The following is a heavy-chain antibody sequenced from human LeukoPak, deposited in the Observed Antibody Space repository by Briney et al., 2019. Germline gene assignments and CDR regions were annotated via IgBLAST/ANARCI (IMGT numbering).Heavy chain of an antibody. CDR3: AKDTGLGLFESGHFFDY. CDR1: GFTFKLYW. D-gene: IGHD3/OR15-3a*01. Sequence: GGSLRLSCAASGFTFKLYWMHWVRQAPGKGLEWVSGISWNSGSIGYADSVKGRFTISRDNAKNSLYLQMNSLRAEDTALYYCAKDTGLGLFESGHFFDYWGQGTLVTVSS. V-gene: IGHV3-9*01. CDR2: ISWNSGSI. J-gene: IGHJ4*02.